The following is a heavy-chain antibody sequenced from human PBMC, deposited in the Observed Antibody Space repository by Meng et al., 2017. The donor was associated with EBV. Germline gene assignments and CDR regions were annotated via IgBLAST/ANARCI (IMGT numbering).Heavy chain of an antibody. Sequence: QGQLQQSGAEVKKPGSSVKVSCRTSGGTFRSDAVSWVRQASGQGLEWMGGLIPMSGAPHYAQKFQDRVTIIADESTSTHSMELNNLRFEDTAMYYCASESGRGFTPDYWGQGTLVTVSS. CDR1: GGTFRSDA. V-gene: IGHV1-69*01. CDR3: ASESGRGFTPDY. J-gene: IGHJ4*02. D-gene: IGHD3-10*01. CDR2: LIPMSGAP.